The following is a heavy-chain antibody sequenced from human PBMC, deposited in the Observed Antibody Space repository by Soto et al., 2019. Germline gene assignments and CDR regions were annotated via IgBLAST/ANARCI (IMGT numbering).Heavy chain of an antibody. D-gene: IGHD2-15*01. J-gene: IGHJ6*02. CDR2: ISWNSGSI. CDR1: GFTFDDYA. CDR3: AKDISPWLVVVVAARAHGMDV. V-gene: IGHV3-9*01. Sequence: DVQLVESGGGLVQPGRSLRLSCAASGFTFDDYAMHWVRQAPGKGLEWVSGISWNSGSIGYADSVKGRFTISRDNAKNSLYLQMNSLRAEDTSLYYCAKDISPWLVVVVAARAHGMDVWGQGTTVTVSS.